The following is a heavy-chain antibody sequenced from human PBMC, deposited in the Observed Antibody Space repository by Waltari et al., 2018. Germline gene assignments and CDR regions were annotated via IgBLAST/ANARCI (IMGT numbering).Heavy chain of an antibody. D-gene: IGHD5-12*01. CDR3: AREGGGFDYTPDY. CDR2: SSGDGGSK. Sequence: EVQLEESGGGLVQPGGSRRLSCEASGFDFKKHYMIWVRQGPGKGLVWVSRSSGDGGSKSDADSVKGRFTISRDNSKNTLYLQMNSFRAEDTGIYYCAREGGGFDYTPDYWGQGTLVTVSS. V-gene: IGHV3-74*01. J-gene: IGHJ4*02. CDR1: GFDFKKHY.